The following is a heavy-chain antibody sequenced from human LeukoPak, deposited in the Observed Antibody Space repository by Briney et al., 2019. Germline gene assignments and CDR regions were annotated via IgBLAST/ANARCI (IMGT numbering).Heavy chain of an antibody. Sequence: GGSLRLSCAASGFTFSTYAMSWVRQAPGKGLEWVSTISGSGVSTYYADSVKGLFTISRDNSKNTLYLQMNSLRAEDTAVYYCAKNVAGPTKYYFDYWGQGTLVTVSS. D-gene: IGHD6-19*01. J-gene: IGHJ4*02. CDR2: ISGSGVST. V-gene: IGHV3-23*01. CDR3: AKNVAGPTKYYFDY. CDR1: GFTFSTYA.